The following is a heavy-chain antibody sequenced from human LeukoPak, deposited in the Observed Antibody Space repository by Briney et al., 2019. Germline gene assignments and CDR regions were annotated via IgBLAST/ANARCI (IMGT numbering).Heavy chain of an antibody. CDR2: ISGSGGST. V-gene: IGHV3-23*01. CDR3: AKDLYYYGSSGYYPANY. Sequence: PGGSLRLSCAASGFTFSSYAMSWVRQAPGKGLEWVSAISGSGGSTYYADSVKGRFTISRDNSKNTLYLQMNSLRAEDTAVYYCAKDLYYYGSSGYYPANYWGQGTLVTVSS. CDR1: GFTFSSYA. D-gene: IGHD3-22*01. J-gene: IGHJ4*02.